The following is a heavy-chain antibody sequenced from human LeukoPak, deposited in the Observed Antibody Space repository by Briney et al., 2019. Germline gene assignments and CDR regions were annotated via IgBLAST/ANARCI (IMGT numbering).Heavy chain of an antibody. Sequence: SGTLSLTCAVSGGSISSSYWWSWVRQPPGKGLEWIGEIYHSGTTNYNPSLKSRVTISVDKLKNQFSLRLSSVTAADTAVYYCARGGYCSGGSCSIDAFDIWGQGTMVTVSS. J-gene: IGHJ3*02. CDR1: GGSISSSYW. CDR2: IYHSGTT. D-gene: IGHD2-15*01. V-gene: IGHV4-4*02. CDR3: ARGGYCSGGSCSIDAFDI.